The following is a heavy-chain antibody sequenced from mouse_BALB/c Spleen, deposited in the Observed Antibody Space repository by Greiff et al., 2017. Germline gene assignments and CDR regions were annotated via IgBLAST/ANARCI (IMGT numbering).Heavy chain of an antibody. J-gene: IGHJ4*01. CDR3: ARNFPMITRDAMDY. V-gene: IGHV2-6-4*01. CDR2: IWGGGST. D-gene: IGHD2-4*01. CDR1: GFSLSRYS. Sequence: VHLVESGPGLVAPSQSLSITCTVSGFSLSRYSVHWVRQPPGKGLEWLGMIWGGGSTDYNSALKSRLSISKDNSKSQVFLKMNSLQTDDTAMYYCARNFPMITRDAMDYWGQGTSVTVSS.